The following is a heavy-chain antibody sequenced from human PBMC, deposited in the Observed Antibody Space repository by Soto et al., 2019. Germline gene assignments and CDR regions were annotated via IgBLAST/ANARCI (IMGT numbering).Heavy chain of an antibody. D-gene: IGHD2-2*01. J-gene: IGHJ6*03. Sequence: PSETLSLTCAVYGGSFSGYYWSWIRQPPGKGLEWIGEINHSGSTNYNPSLKSRVTISVDTSKNQFSLKLSSVTAADTAVYYCARGRGYCSSTSCPKGHYYYYMDVWGKGTTDTVSS. CDR2: INHSGST. CDR3: ARGRGYCSSTSCPKGHYYYYMDV. V-gene: IGHV4-34*01. CDR1: GGSFSGYY.